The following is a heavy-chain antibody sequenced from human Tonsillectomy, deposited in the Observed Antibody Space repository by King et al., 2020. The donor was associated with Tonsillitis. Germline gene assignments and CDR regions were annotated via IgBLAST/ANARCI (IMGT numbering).Heavy chain of an antibody. CDR3: ASSLRLGEXSSQLDY. D-gene: IGHD3-16*02. Sequence: VQLQESGPGLVKPSQTLSLTCAVSGGSISSGGYSWSWIRQPPGKGLEWIGDIQYNGSTYYNPSLKSRVTISVDTSKNQFSLKLSSVTAADTAVYYCASSLRLGEXSSQLDYWGQGTLVTVSS. J-gene: IGHJ4*02. CDR1: GGSISSGGYS. V-gene: IGHV4-30-4*07. CDR2: IQYNGST.